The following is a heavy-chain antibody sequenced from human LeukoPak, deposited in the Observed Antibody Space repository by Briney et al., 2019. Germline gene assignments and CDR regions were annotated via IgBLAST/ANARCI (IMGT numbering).Heavy chain of an antibody. CDR2: IGGSGEIT. CDR3: ASLSGTTVNWFDP. V-gene: IGHV3-23*01. Sequence: GGSLRLSCAATGFTFSTYAVSWVRQPPARGLEWVSTIGGSGEITYYADSVKGRFTIFRDNAKNSLYLQMNSLRAEDTAVYYCASLSGTTVNWFDPWGQGTLVTVSS. D-gene: IGHD1-7*01. CDR1: GFTFSTYA. J-gene: IGHJ5*02.